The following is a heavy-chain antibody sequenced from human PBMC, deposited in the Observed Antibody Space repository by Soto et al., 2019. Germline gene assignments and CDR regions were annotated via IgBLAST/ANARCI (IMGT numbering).Heavy chain of an antibody. CDR2: VYYRGRS. CDR3: VSQRTTVPTQAYFDY. CDR1: GGSVTNSSYY. J-gene: IGHJ4*02. Sequence: TLSLTCTVPGGSVTNSSYYWGLIRQSPGKGREWIGSVYYRGRSYSKSSVKSRVTISVDTSKNRFSLSLNSVTASDTAVYFCVSQRTTVPTQAYFDYWGPGALVTVSS. D-gene: IGHD4-17*01. V-gene: IGHV4-39*01.